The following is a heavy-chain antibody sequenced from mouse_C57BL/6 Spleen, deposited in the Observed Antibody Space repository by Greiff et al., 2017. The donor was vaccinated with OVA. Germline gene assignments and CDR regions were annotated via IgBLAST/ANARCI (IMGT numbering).Heavy chain of an antibody. CDR3: ATPLMDY. V-gene: IGHV1-81*01. Sequence: QVQLKQSGAELARPGASVKLSCKASGYTFTSYGISWVKQRTGQGLGWIGEIYPRSGNTYYNEKFKGKATLTADKSSSTAYMELRSLTSEDSAVYFCATPLMDYWGQGTSVTVSS. CDR1: GYTFTSYG. CDR2: IYPRSGNT. J-gene: IGHJ4*01.